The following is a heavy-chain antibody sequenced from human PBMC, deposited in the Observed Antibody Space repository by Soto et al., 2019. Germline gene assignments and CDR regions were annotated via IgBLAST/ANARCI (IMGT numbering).Heavy chain of an antibody. CDR1: GYTFTSYD. V-gene: IGHV1-8*01. J-gene: IGHJ4*02. CDR3: VRPPHPGCSASWYYFDF. CDR2: MNPNSGNT. D-gene: IGHD2-15*01. Sequence: QVQLVQSGAEVKKPGASVRVSCKTSGYTFTSYDINWVRQATGQGLEWMGWMNPNSGNTGYAQKFQGRVTMTRNTSISTAYMELSSLRSEDTAVYYCVRPPHPGCSASWYYFDFWGQGTLVTVSS.